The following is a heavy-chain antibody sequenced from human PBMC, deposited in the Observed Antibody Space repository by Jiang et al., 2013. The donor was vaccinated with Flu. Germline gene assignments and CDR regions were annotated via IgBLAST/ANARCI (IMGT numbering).Heavy chain of an antibody. CDR2: TYNNGDT. CDR1: GVSISSGDYF. Sequence: VKPSQTLSLTCSVSGVSISSGDYFWNWIRQPPGRGLEWITYTYNNGDTYYNPSLKSRVTISVGTSKNQFSLKVNSVTAADTAVYYCAAATSVTMWAFDIWGQGTMVPRLF. J-gene: IGHJ3*02. V-gene: IGHV4-30-4*01. CDR3: AAATSVTMWAFDI. D-gene: IGHD3-10*02.